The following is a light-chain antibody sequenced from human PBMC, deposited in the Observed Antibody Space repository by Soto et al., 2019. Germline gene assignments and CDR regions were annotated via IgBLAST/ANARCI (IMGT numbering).Light chain of an antibody. V-gene: IGLV3-21*02. CDR2: DDS. CDR3: QVWDSSSDHSWV. CDR1: NIGSKS. J-gene: IGLJ3*02. Sequence: SYELTQPPSVSVAPGQTARITCGGNNIGSKSVHWYQQKPGQAPVLVVYDDSDRPSGIPERFSGSNSGNTATLTISRGEAGDEADYYCQVWDSSSDHSWVFGGGTKLTVL.